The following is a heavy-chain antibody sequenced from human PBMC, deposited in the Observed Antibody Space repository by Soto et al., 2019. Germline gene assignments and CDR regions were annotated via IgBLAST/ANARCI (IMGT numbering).Heavy chain of an antibody. V-gene: IGHV3-30-3*01. CDR2: ISYDGSNK. CDR3: AIPLWRDAYNWGYFAL. CDR1: GFTFSSYA. J-gene: IGHJ2*01. Sequence: QVQLVESGGGVVQPGRSLRLSCAASGFTFSSYAMHWVRQAPGKGLEWVAVISYDGSNKYYADSVKGRFTISRDNSKNTLYLQMNILTTEDTAVYYCAIPLWRDAYNWGYFALWGRGTLVTVSS. D-gene: IGHD1-1*01.